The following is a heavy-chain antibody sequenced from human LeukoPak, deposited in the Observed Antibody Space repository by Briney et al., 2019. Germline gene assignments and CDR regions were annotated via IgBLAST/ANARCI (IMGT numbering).Heavy chain of an antibody. CDR3: VSGIGWLPDY. Sequence: PGRSLRLSCAASAGFTFSDYWMNWVRQAPGKGLEWVAIIKQDGREKLYVDSVKGRFTISRDNAKSSLYLQMNSLRAEDTAVYYCVSGIGWLPDYWGQGTLVTVSS. V-gene: IGHV3-7*03. CDR1: AGFTFSDYW. J-gene: IGHJ4*02. D-gene: IGHD6-19*01. CDR2: IKQDGREK.